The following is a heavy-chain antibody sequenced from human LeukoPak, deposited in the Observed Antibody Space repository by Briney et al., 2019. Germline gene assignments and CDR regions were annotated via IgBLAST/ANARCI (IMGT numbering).Heavy chain of an antibody. CDR1: GFAFDEYG. V-gene: IGHV3-20*04. J-gene: IGHJ4*02. CDR3: ARDFGARGWFDY. D-gene: IGHD3-10*01. Sequence: GGSLRLSCAASGFAFDEYGLSWVRQAPGKGLEWVSGINWIGGSTTYADSVKGRFTISRDNAKNSLYLQMNSLRAEDTAVYYCARDFGARGWFDYWGQGTLVTVSS. CDR2: INWIGGST.